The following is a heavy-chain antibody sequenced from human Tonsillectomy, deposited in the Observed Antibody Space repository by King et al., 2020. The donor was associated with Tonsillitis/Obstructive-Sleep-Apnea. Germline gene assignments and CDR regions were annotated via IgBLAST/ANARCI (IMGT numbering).Heavy chain of an antibody. V-gene: IGHV3-23*04. CDR1: GFTFSSYA. CDR3: AKSHISMIVGVIAHYFDY. Sequence: VQLVESGGGVVQPGGSLRLSCAASGFTFSSYAMSWVRQAPGKGLEWVSPISGSGGSTYYADSEKGRFTISRDNSKNTLYLQMNSLRAEDTAVYYCAKSHISMIVGVIAHYFDYWGQGTLVTVSS. CDR2: ISGSGGST. D-gene: IGHD3-22*01. J-gene: IGHJ4*02.